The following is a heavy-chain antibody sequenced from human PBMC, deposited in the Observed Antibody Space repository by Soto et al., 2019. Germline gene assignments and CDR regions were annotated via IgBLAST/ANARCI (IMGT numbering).Heavy chain of an antibody. CDR3: ARDLLDYYDSSRYFDH. V-gene: IGHV4-61*01. CDR2: IYYSGST. J-gene: IGHJ4*02. CDR1: GPSVSSGSYY. D-gene: IGHD3-22*01. Sequence: PSETLSPTCTVSGPSVSSGSYYWSWHRQPPGKGLEWIGYIYYSGSTNYNPSLKSRVTISVDTSKNQFSLKLSSVTAADTAVYYCARDLLDYYDSSRYFDHWGQGTLVTVSS.